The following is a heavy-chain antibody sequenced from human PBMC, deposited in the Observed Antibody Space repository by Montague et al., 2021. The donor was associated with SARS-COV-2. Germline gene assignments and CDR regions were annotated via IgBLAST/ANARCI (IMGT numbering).Heavy chain of an antibody. J-gene: IGHJ6*02. CDR3: ARDPGDYEGYYYGMDV. V-gene: IGHV3-33*05. CDR2: ISYDGSNK. D-gene: IGHD4-17*01. Sequence: SLRLACAASGFTFSSYGMHWVRQAPGKGLEWVAVISYDGSNKYYADSVKGRLTISRDNSKNTLYLQMNSLRAEDTAVYYCARDPGDYEGYYYGMDVWGQGTTVTVSS. CDR1: GFTFSSYG.